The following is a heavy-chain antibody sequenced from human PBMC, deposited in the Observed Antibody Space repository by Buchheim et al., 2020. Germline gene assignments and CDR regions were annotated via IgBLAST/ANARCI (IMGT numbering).Heavy chain of an antibody. D-gene: IGHD3-22*01. CDR1: GGSISSEDNS. Sequence: QVQLQESGPGLVRPSQTLSLTCTVSGGSISSEDNSWSWRRNAPGTGLEYIGFIDNGGSTYYNASHKSRVRISIDMSKNQFSLKLSSVTAADKAVYYCARIRDDRSGYMYLDSWGKGTL. CDR2: IDNGGST. CDR3: ARIRDDRSGYMYLDS. J-gene: IGHJ4*02. V-gene: IGHV4-30-4*01.